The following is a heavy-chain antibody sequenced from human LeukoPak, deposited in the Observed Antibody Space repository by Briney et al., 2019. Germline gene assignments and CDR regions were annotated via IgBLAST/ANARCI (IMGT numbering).Heavy chain of an antibody. CDR3: AGSQSSAYYYVYDY. V-gene: IGHV4-59*11. J-gene: IGHJ4*02. CDR1: GGSISSHY. Sequence: SETLSLTCIVSGGSISSHYWSWIRQPPGKGLEWIGYIYHSGSTNYNPSLKSRATISVDTSKTQFPLKLSSVTAADTAVYYCAGSQSSAYYYVYDYWGQGILVTVSS. D-gene: IGHD3-22*01. CDR2: IYHSGST.